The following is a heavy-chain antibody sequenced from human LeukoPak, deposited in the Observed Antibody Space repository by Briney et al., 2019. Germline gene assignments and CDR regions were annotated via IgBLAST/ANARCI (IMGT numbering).Heavy chain of an antibody. Sequence: GGSLRLSCAASGFTFNSYAMSWVRQAPGKGLEWVSSISGTGGRIHYADSVKGRFTVSRDSSRNTLYLQMNGLRAEDTAVYYCARDWRPDGDYSWGDYWGQGTLVSVSS. CDR2: ISGTGGRI. V-gene: IGHV3-23*01. D-gene: IGHD4-17*01. CDR1: GFTFNSYA. J-gene: IGHJ4*02. CDR3: ARDWRPDGDYSWGDY.